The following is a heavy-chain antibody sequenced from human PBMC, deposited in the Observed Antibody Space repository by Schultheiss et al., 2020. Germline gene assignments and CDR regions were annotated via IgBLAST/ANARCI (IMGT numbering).Heavy chain of an antibody. CDR2: IYTSGST. CDR1: GGSISSYY. Sequence: SETLSLTCTVSGGSISSYYWSWIRQPPGKGLEWIGRIYTSGSTNYNPSLKSRVTMSVDTSKNQFSLKLSSVTAADTAVYYCARDLDCSSTSCYKAYYYGMDVWGKGTTGTVAS. V-gene: IGHV4-4*07. J-gene: IGHJ6*04. D-gene: IGHD2-2*01. CDR3: ARDLDCSSTSCYKAYYYGMDV.